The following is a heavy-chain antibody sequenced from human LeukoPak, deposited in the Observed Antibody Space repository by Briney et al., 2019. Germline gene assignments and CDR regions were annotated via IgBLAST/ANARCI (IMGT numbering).Heavy chain of an antibody. J-gene: IGHJ4*02. Sequence: PGGSLRLSCAASGFIFNSYAMNWVRQAPGKGLEWVSYISSCSATIYYADSVKGRFTISRDSAKNSLYLQLNSLRDEDTAVYYCAKSAYYFDYWGQGTLVTVSS. CDR1: GFIFNSYA. CDR3: AKSAYYFDY. CDR2: ISSCSATI. V-gene: IGHV3-48*02.